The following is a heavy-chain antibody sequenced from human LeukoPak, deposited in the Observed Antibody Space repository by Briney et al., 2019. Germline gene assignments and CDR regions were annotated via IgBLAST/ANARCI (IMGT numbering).Heavy chain of an antibody. CDR2: INTDGSNT. Sequence: GGSLRLSCAASGFTFDDYAMHWVRQTPGKGLVWLSRINTDGSNTDYADSVKGRFTISRDNVKRTLYLQMNSLRAEDTAVYYCAAEDPGDWGQGTLVTVSS. CDR1: GFTFDDYA. V-gene: IGHV3-74*01. D-gene: IGHD3-10*01. J-gene: IGHJ4*02. CDR3: AAEDPGD.